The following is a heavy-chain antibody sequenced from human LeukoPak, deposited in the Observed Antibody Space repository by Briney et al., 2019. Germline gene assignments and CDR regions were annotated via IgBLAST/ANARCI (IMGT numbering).Heavy chain of an antibody. Sequence: ASVKVSCKASGGTFSSYAIGWVRQAPGQGLEWMGGIIPIFGTANYAQKFQGRVTITADESTSTAYMELSSLRSEDTAVYYCARDSSGYLKVTYYFDYWGQGTLVTVSS. CDR3: ARDSSGYLKVTYYFDY. J-gene: IGHJ4*02. CDR2: IIPIFGTA. CDR1: GGTFSSYA. V-gene: IGHV1-69*13. D-gene: IGHD5-12*01.